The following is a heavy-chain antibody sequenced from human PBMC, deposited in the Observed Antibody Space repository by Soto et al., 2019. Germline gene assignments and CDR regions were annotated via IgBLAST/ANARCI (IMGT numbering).Heavy chain of an antibody. D-gene: IGHD5-18*01. Sequence: QVQLVQSGAEVKKPGSSVKVSCTASGGTFSSYAISWVRQAPGQGLEWMGGIIPIFGTANYAQKFQGRVTITADESTSTAYMELSSLRSEDTAVYYCASPIQLWSANYYYGMDVWGQGTTVTVSS. CDR3: ASPIQLWSANYYYGMDV. J-gene: IGHJ6*02. CDR2: IIPIFGTA. CDR1: GGTFSSYA. V-gene: IGHV1-69*01.